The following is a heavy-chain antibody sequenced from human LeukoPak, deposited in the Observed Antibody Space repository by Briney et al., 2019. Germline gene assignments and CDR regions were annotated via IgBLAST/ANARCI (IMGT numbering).Heavy chain of an antibody. J-gene: IGHJ4*02. V-gene: IGHV1-69*13. CDR1: GGTFSSYA. CDR3: ARPGGSGYYTGGYFDY. Sequence: GASVKVSCKASGGTFSSYAISWVRQAPGQGLEWMGGIIPIFGTANYAQKFQGRVTITADESTSTAYMELSSLRSEDTAVYYCARPGGSGYYTGGYFDYWGQGTLVTVSS. CDR2: IIPIFGTA. D-gene: IGHD3-3*01.